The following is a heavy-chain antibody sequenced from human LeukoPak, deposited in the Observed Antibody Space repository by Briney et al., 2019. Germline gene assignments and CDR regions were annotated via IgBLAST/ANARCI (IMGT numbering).Heavy chain of an antibody. V-gene: IGHV4-59*01. CDR3: AREGFAYYYDTGGFDY. J-gene: IGHJ4*02. CDR1: GGSISSYY. D-gene: IGHD3-22*01. Sequence: PSETLSLTCTVSGGSISSYYWSWIRQPPGKGLEWIGYIYYSGSTNYNPSLKSRVTISVDTSKNQFSLKLSSVTAADTAVYYCAREGFAYYYDTGGFDYWGQGTLVTVSS. CDR2: IYYSGST.